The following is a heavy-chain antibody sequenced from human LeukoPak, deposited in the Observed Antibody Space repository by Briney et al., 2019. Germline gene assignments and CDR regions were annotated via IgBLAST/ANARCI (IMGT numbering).Heavy chain of an antibody. CDR3: ARAGSSGWYGRNAFDI. CDR1: GYTLTSYY. J-gene: IGHJ3*02. D-gene: IGHD6-19*01. Sequence: GASVKVSCKASGYTLTSYYMHWVRQAPGQGVEGMGVINPSSGSRSYAQKFQGRVSMTRDTSTSTVYMDLSSLRSEDTAVYYCARAGSSGWYGRNAFDIWGQGTMVTVSS. V-gene: IGHV1-46*01. CDR2: INPSSGSR.